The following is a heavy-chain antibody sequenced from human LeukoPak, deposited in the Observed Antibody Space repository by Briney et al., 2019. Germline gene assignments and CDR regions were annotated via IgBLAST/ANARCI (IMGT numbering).Heavy chain of an antibody. CDR1: GFTFSSYA. D-gene: IGHD3-10*01. Sequence: GGSLRLSCAASGFTFSSYAMSWVRQAPGKGLEWVSAISGSGGSTYYADSVKGRFTISRDNSKNTLYLQMNSLRAEDTAVYYCAKDGGNYGSTNWYFDYWGQGTLVTVSS. J-gene: IGHJ4*02. CDR3: AKDGGNYGSTNWYFDY. CDR2: ISGSGGST. V-gene: IGHV3-23*01.